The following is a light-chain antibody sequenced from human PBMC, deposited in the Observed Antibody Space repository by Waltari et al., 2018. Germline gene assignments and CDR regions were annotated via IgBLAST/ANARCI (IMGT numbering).Light chain of an antibody. J-gene: IGLJ2*01. Sequence: QSALTQPASVSGSPGQSITISCTGTSSDIGSYNYVSWYQQHPGKAPKLIIFDVTNRPSWVSNRFSGSKSGNTASLLISGLQGEDEADYYCSSYMDTTALELFGGGTSLTVL. CDR2: DVT. CDR3: SSYMDTTALEL. V-gene: IGLV2-14*03. CDR1: SSDIGSYNY.